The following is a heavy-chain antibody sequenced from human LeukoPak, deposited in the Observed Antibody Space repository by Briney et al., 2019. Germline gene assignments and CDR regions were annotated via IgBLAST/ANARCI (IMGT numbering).Heavy chain of an antibody. CDR3: ARLDGDYTGYYDY. V-gene: IGHV5-51*01. J-gene: IGHJ4*02. D-gene: IGHD4-17*01. CDR1: GYSFTSYW. Sequence: GESLKISCKGSGYSFTSYWIGWVRQMPGKGLEWMGIIYPGDSDTRYSPSFQGQVTISAAKSISTAYLQWGSLKASDTAMYYCARLDGDYTGYYDYWGQGTLVTVSS. CDR2: IYPGDSDT.